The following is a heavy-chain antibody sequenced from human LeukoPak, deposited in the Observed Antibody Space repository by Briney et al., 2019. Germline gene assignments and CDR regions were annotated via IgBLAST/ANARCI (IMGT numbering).Heavy chain of an antibody. J-gene: IGHJ4*02. V-gene: IGHV4-34*01. CDR2: INHSGRT. Sequence: PSETLSLTCAVYGESFSGYYWTWLRQPPGKGRERIGEINHSGRTNYNPSLKSRVTISVDTSKNQFSLNLNSMTAADTAVYYCARRYCDSAGCYIIDYWGQGTLVTVSS. CDR3: ARRYCDSAGCYIIDY. CDR1: GESFSGYY. D-gene: IGHD2-2*02.